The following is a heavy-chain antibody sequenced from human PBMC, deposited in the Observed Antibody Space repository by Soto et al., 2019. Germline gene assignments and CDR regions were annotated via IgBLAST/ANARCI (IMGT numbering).Heavy chain of an antibody. Sequence: SVKVSCKASGGTFSSYAISWVRQAPGQGLEWMGGIIPIFGTANYAQKFQGRVTITADESTSTAYMELSSLRSEDTAVYYCATPTPLRGAMITNINFDLWGQGTPVTVSS. J-gene: IGHJ4*02. D-gene: IGHD3-10*01. CDR3: ATPTPLRGAMITNINFDL. CDR1: GGTFSSYA. V-gene: IGHV1-69*13. CDR2: IIPIFGTA.